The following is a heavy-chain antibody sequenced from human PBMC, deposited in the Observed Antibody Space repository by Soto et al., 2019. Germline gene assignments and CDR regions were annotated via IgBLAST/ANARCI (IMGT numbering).Heavy chain of an antibody. CDR1: GFTFRSYA. J-gene: IGHJ4*02. CDR3: AKNRYSTTPGAFDF. CDR2: VSGDTGNT. V-gene: IGHV3-23*01. Sequence: GGSLRLSCAGSGFTFRSYAMTWVRQAPGKGLEWVSTVSGDTGNTHYADSVKGRFTISRDNSKNTLYLQMSGLRAEDTAVYYCAKNRYSTTPGAFDFWGQGTLVTVSS. D-gene: IGHD1-26*01.